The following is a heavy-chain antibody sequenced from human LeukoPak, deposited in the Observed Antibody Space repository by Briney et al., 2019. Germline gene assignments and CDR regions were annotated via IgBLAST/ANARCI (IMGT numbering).Heavy chain of an antibody. V-gene: IGHV3-30*02. CDR1: GFTFSSYG. Sequence: GGSLRLSCAASGFTFSSYGMHWVRQAPGKGLEWVAVILNDGSQEQSADSVKGRFTISRDNSKNTLYLRMNSLRAEDTAVYYCAKDAYYYDSSGYPRKEYYYYGMDVWGQGTTVTVSS. CDR3: AKDAYYYDSSGYPRKEYYYYGMDV. CDR2: ILNDGSQE. D-gene: IGHD3-22*01. J-gene: IGHJ6*02.